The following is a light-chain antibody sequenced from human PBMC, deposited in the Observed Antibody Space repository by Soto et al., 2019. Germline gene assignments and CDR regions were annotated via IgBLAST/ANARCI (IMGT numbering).Light chain of an antibody. CDR2: DAS. V-gene: IGKV1-33*01. CDR1: QDISNY. CDR3: QQYDNLSLT. Sequence: DIQMTQSPSSLSASVGDRVTITCQASQDISNYLNWYQQKPGKAPKLLIYDASNLETGVSSRFSGSGSGTDFTFTISSLQPEDIATYYCQQYDNLSLTFGGGTKVELK. J-gene: IGKJ4*01.